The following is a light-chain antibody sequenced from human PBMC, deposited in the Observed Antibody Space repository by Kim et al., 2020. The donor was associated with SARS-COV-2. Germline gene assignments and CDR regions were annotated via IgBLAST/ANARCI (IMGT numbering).Light chain of an antibody. J-gene: IGLJ3*02. CDR3: NSRDSSGNHWV. V-gene: IGLV3-19*01. CDR1: SLSSYY. CDR2: GKN. Sequence: ALGHTCRITGQGDSLSSYYASWYQQKPGQAPVLVIYGKNNRPSGIPDRFSGSSSGNTASLTITGAQAEDEADYYCNSRDSSGNHWVFGGGTKLTVL.